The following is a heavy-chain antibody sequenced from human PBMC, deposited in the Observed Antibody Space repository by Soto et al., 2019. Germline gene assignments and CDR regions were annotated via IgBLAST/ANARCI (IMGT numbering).Heavy chain of an antibody. CDR3: ARGRGMTTVTTTLDY. CDR2: IIPICGTA. J-gene: IGHJ4*02. CDR1: GGTFSSYA. V-gene: IGHV1-69*13. Sequence: SVNVSCKASGGTFSSYAISWVRQAPGQGLAWMGGIIPICGTANYAPKFQGRVTITADESTSTAYMELSSLRSEDTAVYYCARGRGMTTVTTTLDYWGQGNLVTVCS. D-gene: IGHD4-17*01.